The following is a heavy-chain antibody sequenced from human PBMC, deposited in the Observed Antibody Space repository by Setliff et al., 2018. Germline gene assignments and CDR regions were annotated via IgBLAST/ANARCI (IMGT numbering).Heavy chain of an antibody. J-gene: IGHJ5*02. Sequence: SGESLKISCKGSGYSFANYWIAWVRQMPGKGLEWMGIIYPGDSNVRYSPSFQGQVTIAADKSTSTAYLQWSSLKTSDTAIYYCARHNCYDAWGQGTLVTVSS. CDR2: IYPGDSNV. D-gene: IGHD3-22*01. CDR3: ARHNCYDA. V-gene: IGHV5-51*01. CDR1: GYSFANYW.